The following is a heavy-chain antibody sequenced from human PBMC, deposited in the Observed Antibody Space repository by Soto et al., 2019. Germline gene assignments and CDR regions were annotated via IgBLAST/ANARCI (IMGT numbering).Heavy chain of an antibody. Sequence: WVRQMPGKGLEWIGYIYYSGSTNYNPSLKSRVTISVDTSKNQFSLKLSSVTAADTAVYYCARALTAMVNLFDYWGQGTLVTVSS. D-gene: IGHD5-18*01. CDR3: ARALTAMVNLFDY. J-gene: IGHJ4*02. V-gene: IGHV4-59*01. CDR2: IYYSGST.